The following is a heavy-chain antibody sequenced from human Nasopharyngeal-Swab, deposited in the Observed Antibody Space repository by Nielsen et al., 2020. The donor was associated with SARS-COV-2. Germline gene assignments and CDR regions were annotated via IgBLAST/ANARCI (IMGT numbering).Heavy chain of an antibody. Sequence: RQAPGKGLEWIGSIYYSGSTYYNPSLKSRVTISVDTSKNQFSLKLSSVTAADTAVYYCASGGVNANTIFGVVIPPLWYYYGMDVRGQGTTVTVPS. CDR2: IYYSGST. CDR3: ASGGVNANTIFGVVIPPLWYYYGMDV. V-gene: IGHV4-39*07. D-gene: IGHD3-3*01. J-gene: IGHJ6*02.